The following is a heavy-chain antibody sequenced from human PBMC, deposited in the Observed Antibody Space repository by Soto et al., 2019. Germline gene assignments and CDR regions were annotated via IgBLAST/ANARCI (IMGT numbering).Heavy chain of an antibody. J-gene: IGHJ4*02. CDR2: ISYDGSNK. CDR3: ARGDAEGGFDY. CDR1: GFTFSSYA. D-gene: IGHD3-16*01. Sequence: GGSLRLSCAASGFTFSSYAMHWVRQAPGKGLEWVAVISYDGSNKYYADSVKGRFTISRDNSKNTLYLQMNSLRAEDTAVYYCARGDAEGGFDYWGQGTLVTVSS. V-gene: IGHV3-30-3*01.